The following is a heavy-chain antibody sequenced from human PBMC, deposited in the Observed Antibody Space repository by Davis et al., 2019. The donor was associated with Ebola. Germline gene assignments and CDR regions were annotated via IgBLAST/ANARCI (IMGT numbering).Heavy chain of an antibody. J-gene: IGHJ6*02. Sequence: AASVKVSCKASGGTFETFAISWVRQAPGQGLEWMGGIIPILGAANDAHQIHGRVKITADKSTSTAYMELTSLRSDDTAVYYCATDLSRGDCSGASCYGGNYYYRMDVWGQGTAVTVSS. CDR3: ATDLSRGDCSGASCYGGNYYYRMDV. CDR1: GGTFETFA. V-gene: IGHV1-69*10. D-gene: IGHD2-2*01. CDR2: IIPILGAA.